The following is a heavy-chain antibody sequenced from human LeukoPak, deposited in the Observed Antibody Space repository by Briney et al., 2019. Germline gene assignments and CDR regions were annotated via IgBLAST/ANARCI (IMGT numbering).Heavy chain of an antibody. V-gene: IGHV4-39*01. Sequence: SETQSLICTVSGGSISSSSYYWGWIRQPPGKGLEWIGSIYYSGSTYYNPSLKSRVTISVDTSKNQFSLKLSSVTAADTAVYYCARQRYSSSWYYFDYWGQGTLVTVSS. CDR3: ARQRYSSSWYYFDY. D-gene: IGHD6-13*01. J-gene: IGHJ4*02. CDR2: IYYSGST. CDR1: GGSISSSSYY.